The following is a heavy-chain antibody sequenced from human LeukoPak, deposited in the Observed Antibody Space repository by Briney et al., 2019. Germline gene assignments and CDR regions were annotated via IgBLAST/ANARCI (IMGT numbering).Heavy chain of an antibody. CDR2: INSDGSST. V-gene: IGHV3-74*01. CDR1: AFTFSSYW. CDR3: ARDRNTGSSYENLFEY. Sequence: GGSLRLSCAASAFTFSSYWMHWVRQAPGKGLVWVSRINSDGSSTSYADSVKGRFTISRDNAKNTLYLQMNSLGAEDTSLYYCARDRNTGSSYENLFEYWGQGSLVTVSS. D-gene: IGHD1-26*01. J-gene: IGHJ4*02.